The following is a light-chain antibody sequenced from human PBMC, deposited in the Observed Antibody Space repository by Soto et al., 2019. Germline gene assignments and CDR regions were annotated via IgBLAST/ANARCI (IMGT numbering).Light chain of an antibody. Sequence: QSALTQPASVSGSPGQSITISCTGTSSDVGGYNYVSWYQQHPGKAPKLMSYGVSNRPSWVSNRFSGSKSGNTASLTISGLQAEDEADYYCSSYTSSSTVVFAGGTKLTVL. CDR2: GVS. V-gene: IGLV2-14*01. CDR1: SSDVGGYNY. CDR3: SSYTSSSTVV. J-gene: IGLJ2*01.